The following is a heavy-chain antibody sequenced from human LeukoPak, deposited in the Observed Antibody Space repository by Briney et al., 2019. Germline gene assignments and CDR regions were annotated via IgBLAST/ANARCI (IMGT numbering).Heavy chain of an antibody. J-gene: IGHJ4*02. CDR2: ISSSSSYI. Sequence: GGSLRLSCAASGFTFSSYSMNWVRQAPGKGLEWVSSISSSSSYIYYADSVKGRFTISRDNAKNSLYLQMNNLRAEDTAVYYCARDVSRSGYDLGGFDYWGQGTLVTVSS. CDR3: ARDVSRSGYDLGGFDY. V-gene: IGHV3-21*01. CDR1: GFTFSSYS. D-gene: IGHD5-12*01.